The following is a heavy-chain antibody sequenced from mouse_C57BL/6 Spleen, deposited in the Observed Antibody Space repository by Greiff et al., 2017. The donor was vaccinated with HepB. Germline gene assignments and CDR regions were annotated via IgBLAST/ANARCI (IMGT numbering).Heavy chain of an antibody. J-gene: IGHJ2*01. CDR2: IDPETGGT. Sequence: VQLQQSGAELVRPGASVTLSCKASGYTFTDYEMHWVKQTPVHGLEWIGAIDPETGGTAYNQKFKGKAILTADKSSSTAYMELRSLTSEDSAVYYCTRDGGYYEGYWGQGTTLTVSS. D-gene: IGHD2-3*01. V-gene: IGHV1-15*01. CDR3: TRDGGYYEGY. CDR1: GYTFTDYE.